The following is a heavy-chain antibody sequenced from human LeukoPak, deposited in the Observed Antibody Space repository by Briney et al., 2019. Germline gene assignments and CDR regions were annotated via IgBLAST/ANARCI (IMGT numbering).Heavy chain of an antibody. V-gene: IGHV3-11*01. J-gene: IGHJ3*02. CDR2: ISSSGSTI. D-gene: IGHD3-10*01. Sequence: GGSLRLSCAASGFTFSDYYMSWLRQAPGKGLEWVSYISSSGSTIYYADSVKGRFTISRDSAKNSLYLQVNSLRAEDTAVYYCARGGYYGSGAGAFDIWGQGTMVTVSS. CDR1: GFTFSDYY. CDR3: ARGGYYGSGAGAFDI.